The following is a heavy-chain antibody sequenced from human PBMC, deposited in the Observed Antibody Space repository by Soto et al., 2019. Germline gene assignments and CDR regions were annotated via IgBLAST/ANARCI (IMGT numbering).Heavy chain of an antibody. D-gene: IGHD6-25*01. CDR2: IWYDGSNK. CDR3: ASAAREGYFDY. J-gene: IGHJ4*02. CDR1: GFTFSSYG. V-gene: IGHV3-33*01. Sequence: QVQLVESGGGVVQPGRSLRLSCAASGFTFSSYGMHWVRQAPGKGLEWVAVIWYDGSNKYYADSVKGRFTISRDNSKNTLYLQTNSLRAEDTAVYYFASAAREGYFDYWGQGTLVTDSS.